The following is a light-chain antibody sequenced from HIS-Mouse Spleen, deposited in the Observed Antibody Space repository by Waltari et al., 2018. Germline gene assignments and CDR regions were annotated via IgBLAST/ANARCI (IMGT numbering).Light chain of an antibody. CDR3: YSTDSSGNHRV. CDR1: VLPKKY. Sequence: SYELTQPPSVSVSPGQTARITCSGDVLPKKYAYWYQQKTGQAPVLVIDEDSKRPSGIPERFSGSSSGTMATLTISGAQVEDEADYYCYSTDSSGNHRVFGGGTKLTVL. V-gene: IGLV3-10*01. J-gene: IGLJ2*01. CDR2: EDS.